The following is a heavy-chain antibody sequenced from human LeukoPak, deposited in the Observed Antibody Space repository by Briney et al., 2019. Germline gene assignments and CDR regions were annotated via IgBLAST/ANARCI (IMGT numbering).Heavy chain of an antibody. CDR3: ASTVATSHFDY. Sequence: ETLSLTCSVSGASFMSYYWSWIRQPPGKGLEWIGYIYYSGSTSYNPSLKSRVTLSINTSNKQFSLRLNSLTAADTAVYYCASTVATSHFDYWGQGTLVTVSS. J-gene: IGHJ4*02. V-gene: IGHV4-59*12. CDR2: IYYSGST. D-gene: IGHD5-12*01. CDR1: GASFMSYY.